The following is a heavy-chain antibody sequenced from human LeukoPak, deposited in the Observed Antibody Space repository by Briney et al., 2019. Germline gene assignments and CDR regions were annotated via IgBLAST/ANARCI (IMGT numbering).Heavy chain of an antibody. CDR3: ARELPALDAFDI. J-gene: IGHJ3*02. Sequence: GGSLRLSCAASGFTFSSDGMHWGRQAPGKGLEWVAVIWYDGSNKYYADSVKGRFTISRDNSKNTLYLQMNSLRAEDTAVYYCARELPALDAFDIWGQGTMVTVSS. CDR2: IWYDGSNK. V-gene: IGHV3-33*01. D-gene: IGHD2-2*01. CDR1: GFTFSSDG.